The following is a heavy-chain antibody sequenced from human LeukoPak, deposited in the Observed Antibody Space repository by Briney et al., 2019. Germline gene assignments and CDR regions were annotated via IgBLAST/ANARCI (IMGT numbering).Heavy chain of an antibody. CDR1: GFTFSNYA. J-gene: IGHJ3*02. CDR2: ISYDGSNK. Sequence: PGRSLRLSCAASGFTFSNYAMHWVRQAPGKGLEWVAVISYDGSNKYYADSVKGRFTISRDNAKNTLYLQMNSLRAEDTAVYYCAKHPAFDIWGQGTMVTVSS. CDR3: AKHPAFDI. V-gene: IGHV3-30-3*02.